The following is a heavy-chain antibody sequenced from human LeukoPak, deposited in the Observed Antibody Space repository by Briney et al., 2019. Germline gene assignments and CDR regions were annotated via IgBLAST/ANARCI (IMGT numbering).Heavy chain of an antibody. Sequence: SETLSLTCTVSGGSISSYYWSWIRQPAGKGLEWIGRIYTSGSTNYNPSLKSRVAMSVDTSKNQFSLKLSSVTAADTAVYYCARDRYSSGWKMDYYYGMDVWGQGTTVTVSS. CDR2: IYTSGST. CDR1: GGSISSYY. V-gene: IGHV4-4*07. D-gene: IGHD6-19*01. CDR3: ARDRYSSGWKMDYYYGMDV. J-gene: IGHJ6*02.